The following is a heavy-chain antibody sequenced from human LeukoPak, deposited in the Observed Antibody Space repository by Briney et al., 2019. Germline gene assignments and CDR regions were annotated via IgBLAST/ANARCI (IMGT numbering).Heavy chain of an antibody. D-gene: IGHD3-22*01. CDR3: AKDRSSGPHYYYGMDV. J-gene: IGHJ6*02. Sequence: GGSLRLSCAASGFTFSSYAMSWVRQAPGKRLEWVSAISGGGGTTYYADSVKGRFTISRDNSKNTLFLQMNSLRAEDTAVYYCAKDRSSGPHYYYGMDVWGRGTTVIVSS. CDR1: GFTFSSYA. CDR2: ISGGGGTT. V-gene: IGHV3-23*01.